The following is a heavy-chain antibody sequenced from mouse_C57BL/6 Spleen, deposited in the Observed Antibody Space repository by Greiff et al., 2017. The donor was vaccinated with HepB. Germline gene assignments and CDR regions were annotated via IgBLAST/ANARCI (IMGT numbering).Heavy chain of an antibody. CDR3: ARRVYWYFDF. V-gene: IGHV1-69*01. J-gene: IGHJ1*03. CDR2: IDPSDSYT. CDR1: GYTFTSYW. Sequence: VQLQQPGAELVMPGASVKLSCKASGYTFTSYWMHWVKQRPGQGLEWIGEIDPSDSYTNYNQKFKGKSTLTVDKSSSTAYMQLSSLTSEDSAVYYCARRVYWYFDFWGTGTTVTVSS.